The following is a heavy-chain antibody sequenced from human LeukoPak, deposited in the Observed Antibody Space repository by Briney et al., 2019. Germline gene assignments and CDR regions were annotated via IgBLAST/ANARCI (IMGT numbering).Heavy chain of an antibody. V-gene: IGHV1-46*01. Sequence: GASVKVSCKASGYTFTSYYMHWVRQAPGQGLEWMGIINPSGGSTSYAQKFQGRVTMTRDTSTSTVYMELSSLRSEDTAVYYCARVGYYDSSGYYRASFDYWGQGTLVTVSS. D-gene: IGHD3-22*01. CDR2: INPSGGST. CDR3: ARVGYYDSSGYYRASFDY. CDR1: GYTFTSYY. J-gene: IGHJ4*02.